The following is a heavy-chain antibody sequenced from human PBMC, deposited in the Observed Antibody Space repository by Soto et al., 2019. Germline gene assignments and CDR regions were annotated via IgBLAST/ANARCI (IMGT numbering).Heavy chain of an antibody. V-gene: IGHV1-69*13. CDR1: GGTFSSYA. Sequence: SVKVSCKASGGTFSSYAISWVRQAPGQGLEWMGGIIPIFGTANYAQKFQGRVTITADESTSTAYMELSSLRSEDTAVYYCARVSRINYDFWSGYFDYWGQGTLVTVSS. J-gene: IGHJ4*02. CDR2: IIPIFGTA. CDR3: ARVSRINYDFWSGYFDY. D-gene: IGHD3-3*01.